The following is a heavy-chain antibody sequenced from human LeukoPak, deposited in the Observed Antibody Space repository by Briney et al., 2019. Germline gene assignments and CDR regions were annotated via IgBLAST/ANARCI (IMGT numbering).Heavy chain of an antibody. V-gene: IGHV1-2*02. J-gene: IGHJ4*02. D-gene: IGHD5-12*01. CDR1: GYTFTGYY. CDR3: ARDPERGYSGYDLDY. CDR2: INPNSGGT. Sequence: ASVKVSCKASGYTFTGYYMHWVRQAPGQGLEWMGWINPNSGGTNYAQKFQGRVTMTRDTSISTAYMELSRLRSEDTAVYYCARDPERGYSGYDLDYWGQGTLVTVSS.